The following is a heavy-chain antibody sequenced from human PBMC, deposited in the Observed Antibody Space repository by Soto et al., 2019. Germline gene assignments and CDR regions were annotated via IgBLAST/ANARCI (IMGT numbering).Heavy chain of an antibody. CDR3: AREASAVISLDY. J-gene: IGHJ4*02. V-gene: IGHV1-2*02. CDR1: GYTFTAYS. CDR2: FNPNSGDT. D-gene: IGHD6-19*01. Sequence: ASVKVSCKASGYTFTAYSMHWVRQAPGQGLEWVGWFNPNSGDTIYAQKFQGRVTLTRDTSIGTACMELYSLTSDDTAVYYCAREASAVISLDYWGQGALVTVSS.